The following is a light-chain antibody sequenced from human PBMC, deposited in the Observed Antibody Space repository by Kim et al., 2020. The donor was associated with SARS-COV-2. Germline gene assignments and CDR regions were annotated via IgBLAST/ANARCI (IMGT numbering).Light chain of an antibody. J-gene: IGLJ3*02. V-gene: IGLV3-9*01. Sequence: SYELTQPLSVSVALGQTASITCGGNNIGSRSVHWYQLKPGQAPVLVLYRDGNRPSGIPERFSGSKSGNTATLTITRAQGDDEADYFCQVWDSNTSWVFGGGTQLTV. CDR3: QVWDSNTSWV. CDR2: RDG. CDR1: NIGSRS.